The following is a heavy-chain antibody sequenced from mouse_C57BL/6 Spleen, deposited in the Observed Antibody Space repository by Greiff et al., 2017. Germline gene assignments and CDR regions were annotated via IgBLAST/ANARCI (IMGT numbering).Heavy chain of an antibody. Sequence: QVQLQQSGADLARPGASVKMSCKASGYTFTSYTMHWVKQRPGQGLEWIGYINPRSGYTKYNQKFKDKATLTADKSSSTAYMQLSSLTSEDAAVYYCARSDYSGNYALDYWGQGTSVTVSS. V-gene: IGHV1-4*01. CDR2: INPRSGYT. J-gene: IGHJ4*01. CDR1: GYTFTSYT. D-gene: IGHD2-13*01. CDR3: ARSDYSGNYALDY.